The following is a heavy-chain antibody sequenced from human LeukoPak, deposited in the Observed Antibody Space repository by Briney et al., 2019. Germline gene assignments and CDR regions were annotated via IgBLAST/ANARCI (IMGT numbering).Heavy chain of an antibody. V-gene: IGHV1-24*01. CDR3: AREPITMVRGVYDY. J-gene: IGHJ4*02. D-gene: IGHD3-10*01. CDR2: FDPEDGET. Sequence: ASVKVSCKVSGYTLTELSMHWVRQAPGKGLEWMGGFDPEDGETIYAQKFQGRVTITADKSTSTAYMELSSLRSEDTAVYYCAREPITMVRGVYDYWGQGTLVTVSS. CDR1: GYTLTELS.